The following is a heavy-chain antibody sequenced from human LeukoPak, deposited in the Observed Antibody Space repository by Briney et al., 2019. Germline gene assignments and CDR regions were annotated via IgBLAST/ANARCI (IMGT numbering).Heavy chain of an antibody. CDR3: ARTAARRFDY. J-gene: IGHJ4*02. V-gene: IGHV1-46*01. Sequence: ASVKVSCKASGYTFPSYFMHWVRQAPGQGLEWMGIINPTGGSTTYAQKFQGRVTTTRDTSTSTVYMELSSLRSDDTAVYYCARTAARRFDYWSQGTLVTVSS. CDR1: GYTFPSYF. D-gene: IGHD6-6*01. CDR2: INPTGGST.